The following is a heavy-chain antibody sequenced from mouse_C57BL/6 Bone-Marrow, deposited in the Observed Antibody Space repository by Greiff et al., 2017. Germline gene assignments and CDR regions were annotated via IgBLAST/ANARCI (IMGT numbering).Heavy chain of an antibody. CDR2: ISSGASYP. CDR1: GFTFSSYG. Sequence: DVTLVESGGDLVKPGGSLKLSCAASGFTFSSYGMSWVRQTPDKRLEWVATISSGASYPYYPDSVRGRFTISRDNAKNTLYLQMSNLKSEETAMYYCARRGVTTGGGFAYWGQGTLVTVSA. V-gene: IGHV5-6*02. J-gene: IGHJ3*01. D-gene: IGHD2-2*01. CDR3: ARRGVTTGGGFAY.